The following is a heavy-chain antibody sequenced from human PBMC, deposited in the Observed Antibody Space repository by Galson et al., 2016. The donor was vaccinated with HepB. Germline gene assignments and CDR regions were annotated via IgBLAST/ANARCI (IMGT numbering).Heavy chain of an antibody. CDR1: GFTFSTYA. Sequence: SLRLSCAASGFTFSTYAMHWVRQAPGKGLEWVALISYDGSNKYYADPVKGRFTISRDNSKNTQYLQMNSLRAEDTAVYYCAREDSSGYYYFDYWGQGTLVTVSS. CDR3: AREDSSGYYYFDY. CDR2: ISYDGSNK. J-gene: IGHJ4*02. V-gene: IGHV3-30*04. D-gene: IGHD3-22*01.